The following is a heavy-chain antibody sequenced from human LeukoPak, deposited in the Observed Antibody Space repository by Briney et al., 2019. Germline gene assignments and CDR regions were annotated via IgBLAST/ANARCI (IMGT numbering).Heavy chain of an antibody. CDR1: GYTFTGYY. CDR2: INPNSGGT. D-gene: IGHD3-22*01. J-gene: IGHJ5*02. Sequence: ASVKVSCKASGYTFTGYYMHWVRQAPGQGLEWMGWINPNSGGTNYAQKFQGRVTMTRDTSISTAYMELSRLRFDDTAVYYCAREGPHYDSSGYYGGWFDPWGQGTLVTVSS. V-gene: IGHV1-2*02. CDR3: AREGPHYDSSGYYGGWFDP.